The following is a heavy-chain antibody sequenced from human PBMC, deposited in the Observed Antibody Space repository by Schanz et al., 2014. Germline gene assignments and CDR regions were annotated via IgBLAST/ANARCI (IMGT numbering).Heavy chain of an antibody. CDR2: IIPILGIA. CDR3: ARAFGGYDPAGALDY. CDR1: GYTFVSYS. J-gene: IGHJ4*02. V-gene: IGHV1-2*04. D-gene: IGHD5-12*01. Sequence: QVQLVQSGAEVKKPGASVKVSCKASGYTFVSYSMHWVRQAPGQGLEWMGRIIPILGIANYAQKFQGWVTMTRDTSISTAYMELSRLKSDDTAVYYCARAFGGYDPAGALDYWGQGTLVTVSS.